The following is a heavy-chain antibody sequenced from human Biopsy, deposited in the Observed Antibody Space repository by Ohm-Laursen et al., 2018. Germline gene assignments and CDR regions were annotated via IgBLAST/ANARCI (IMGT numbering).Heavy chain of an antibody. Sequence: TLSLTCAVFGKTFSDYQWSWIRQPPGKGLEWIGQINQAGTTNYNPPLKSRVSISADASKYEFSLRLTSVTAADTAVYLCGNEVRGRDYWGLGAQVTVSS. CDR1: GKTFSDYQ. CDR3: GNEVRGRDY. D-gene: IGHD2-15*01. V-gene: IGHV4-34*08. CDR2: INQAGTT. J-gene: IGHJ4*02.